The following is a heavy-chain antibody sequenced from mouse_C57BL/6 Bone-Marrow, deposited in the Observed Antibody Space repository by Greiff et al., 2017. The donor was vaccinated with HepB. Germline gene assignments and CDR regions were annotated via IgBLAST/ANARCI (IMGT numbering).Heavy chain of an antibody. J-gene: IGHJ4*01. Sequence: EVKLVESGGGLVKPGGSLKLSCAASGFTFSDYGIHWVRQAPEKGLEWVAYISSGSSTIYYADTVKGRFTISRDNAKNTLFLQMTSLRSEDTAMYYCASEAITTVVDFYAMDYWGQGTSVTVSS. V-gene: IGHV5-17*01. CDR2: ISSGSSTI. CDR3: ASEAITTVVDFYAMDY. CDR1: GFTFSDYG. D-gene: IGHD1-1*01.